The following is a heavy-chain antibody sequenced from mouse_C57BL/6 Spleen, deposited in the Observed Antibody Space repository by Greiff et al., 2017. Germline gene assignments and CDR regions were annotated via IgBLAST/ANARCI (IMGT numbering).Heavy chain of an antibody. V-gene: IGHV1-64*01. CDR2: IHPNSGST. CDR1: GYTFTSYW. D-gene: IGHD2-4*01. CDR3: ARGGDYDYGGSSRDD. J-gene: IGHJ4*01. Sequence: VQLQQPGAELVKPGASVKLSCKASGYTFTSYWMHWVKQRPGQGLEWIGMIHPNSGSTNYNEKFKSKATLTVDKSSSTAYMQLSSLTSEDSAVNYGARGGDYDYGGSSRDDWGKGTTVTVSS.